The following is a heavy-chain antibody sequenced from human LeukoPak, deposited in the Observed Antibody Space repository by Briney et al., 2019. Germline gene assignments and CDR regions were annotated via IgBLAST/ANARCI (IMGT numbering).Heavy chain of an antibody. CDR2: IYYSGST. Sequence: PSETLSLTCTVSGGSISRSSYYWGWIRQPPGKGLEWIGSIYYSGSTYYNPSLKSRVTISVDTSKNQFSLKLSSVTAADTAVYYCARGYYDSSGYRPPGYWGQGTLVTVSS. J-gene: IGHJ4*02. CDR1: GGSISRSSYY. D-gene: IGHD3-22*01. V-gene: IGHV4-39*07. CDR3: ARGYYDSSGYRPPGY.